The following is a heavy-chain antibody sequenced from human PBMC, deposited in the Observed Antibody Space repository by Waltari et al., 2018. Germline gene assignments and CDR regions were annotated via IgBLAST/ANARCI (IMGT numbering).Heavy chain of an antibody. V-gene: IGHV4-59*08. CDR2: LRNSGTT. CDR3: ARLPTKYYDSLGWGFFDQ. CDR1: GDGQFLGYDH. Sequence: HVPLQESGPRLLTPSETLSLTCTVSGDGQFLGYDHWTCIRQAPGKGLEWIAYLRNSGTTKCTPSLESRVTVSAVTSKKQFSLRLTSVTAADTAVYYCARLPTKYYDSLGWGFFDQWGPGILVTVSS. D-gene: IGHD3-22*01. J-gene: IGHJ4*02.